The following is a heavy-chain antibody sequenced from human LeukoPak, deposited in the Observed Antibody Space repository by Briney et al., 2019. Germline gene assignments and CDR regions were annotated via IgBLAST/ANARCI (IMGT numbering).Heavy chain of an antibody. CDR1: GYSFTGYY. V-gene: IGHV1-2*02. D-gene: IGHD6-13*01. Sequence: ASVKVSCKASGYSFTGYYMHRVRLAPGQGLEWMGWINPNSADTGYAQKFQGRVTMTRDMSISTIYMELSRLRSDDTALYYCARWDGYSSSPDYWGQGTLVTVSS. J-gene: IGHJ4*02. CDR3: ARWDGYSSSPDY. CDR2: INPNSADT.